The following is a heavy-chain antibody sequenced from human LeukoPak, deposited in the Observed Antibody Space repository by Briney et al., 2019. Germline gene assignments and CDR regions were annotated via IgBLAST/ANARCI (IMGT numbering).Heavy chain of an antibody. CDR3: ARVGYSYGYPFDY. D-gene: IGHD5-18*01. V-gene: IGHV1-8*01. J-gene: IGHJ4*02. Sequence: ASVKVSCMASGYTFTSYDINWVRQATGQGLEWMGWMNPNSGNTGYAQKFQGRVTMTRNTSISTAYMELSSLRSEDTAVYYCARVGYSYGYPFDYWGQGTLVTVSS. CDR2: MNPNSGNT. CDR1: GYTFTSYD.